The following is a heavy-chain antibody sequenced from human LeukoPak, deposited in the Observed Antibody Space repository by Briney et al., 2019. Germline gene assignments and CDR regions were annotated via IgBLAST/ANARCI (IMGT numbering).Heavy chain of an antibody. D-gene: IGHD4-17*01. CDR2: ISSSSSYI. V-gene: IGHV3-21*04. CDR3: ARVGIQNDYGDYTGYFDL. CDR1: GFTFSSYS. Sequence: SGGSLRLSCAASGFTFSSYSMNWVRQAPGKGLEWVSSISSSSSYIYYADSVKGRFTISRDNAKNSLYLQMNSLRAEDTALYYCARVGIQNDYGDYTGYFDLWGRGTLVTVSS. J-gene: IGHJ2*01.